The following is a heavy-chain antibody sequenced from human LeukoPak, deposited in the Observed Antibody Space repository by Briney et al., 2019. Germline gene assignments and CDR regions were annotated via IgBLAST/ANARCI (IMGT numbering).Heavy chain of an antibody. D-gene: IGHD2-15*01. CDR3: ATVVAATYYFDY. V-gene: IGHV1-46*01. Sequence: ASVKVSCKASGYTFTSYYMHWVRQAPGQGLEWMGIINPSGGSTSYAQKFQGRVTMTRDMSTSTVYMELSSLRSEDTAVYYCATVVAATYYFDYWGQGTLVTVSS. CDR2: INPSGGST. J-gene: IGHJ4*02. CDR1: GYTFTSYY.